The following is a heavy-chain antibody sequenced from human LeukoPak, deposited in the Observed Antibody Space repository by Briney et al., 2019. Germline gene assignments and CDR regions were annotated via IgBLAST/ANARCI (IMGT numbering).Heavy chain of an antibody. CDR1: DRSINIYY. V-gene: IGHV4-59*01. D-gene: IGHD5-18*01. CDR3: ARGYNYGAHYWFDY. J-gene: IGHJ4*02. CDR2: IYNSGST. Sequence: SETLSLTFTVSDRSINIYYWSWIRQAPGKGLEWIGYIYNSGSTNYNPSLRRRVTISMDTSKKQFSLRLTSVTAADTAMYYCARGYNYGAHYWFDYWGQGTLVTVSS.